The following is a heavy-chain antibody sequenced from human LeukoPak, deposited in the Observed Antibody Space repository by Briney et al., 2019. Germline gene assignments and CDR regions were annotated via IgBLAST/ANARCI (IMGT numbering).Heavy chain of an antibody. CDR2: IIPIFGTA. V-gene: IGHV1-69*01. CDR3: ASHLNSGYDRYTPYYFDY. D-gene: IGHD5-12*01. J-gene: IGHJ4*02. CDR1: GGTFSSYA. Sequence: GSSVKVSCKASGGTFSSYAISWVRQAPGQGIEWMGGIIPIFGTANYAQKFQGRVTITADESTSTAYMELSSLRSEDTAVYYCASHLNSGYDRYTPYYFDYWGQGTLVTVSS.